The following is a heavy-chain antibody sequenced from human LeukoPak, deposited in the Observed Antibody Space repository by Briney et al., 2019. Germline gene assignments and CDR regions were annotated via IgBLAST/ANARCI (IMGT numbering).Heavy chain of an antibody. CDR2: INPNSGGT. V-gene: IGHV1-2*06. D-gene: IGHD7-27*01. Sequence: GASVKVSCKASGYTFTGYYMHWVRQAPRQGLEWMGRINPNSGGTNYAQKFQGRVTMTRDTSISTAYMELSRLRSDDTAVYYCARDRGELGDEGWFDPWGQGTLVTVSS. CDR1: GYTFTGYY. J-gene: IGHJ5*02. CDR3: ARDRGELGDEGWFDP.